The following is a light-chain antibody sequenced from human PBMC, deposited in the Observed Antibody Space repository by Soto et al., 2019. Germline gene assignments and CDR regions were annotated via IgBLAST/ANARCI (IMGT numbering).Light chain of an antibody. V-gene: IGLV3-1*01. CDR2: QDI. Sequence: SYELTQPPSVSVSPGQTASITCSGEELGNKNVFWYQQKPGQSPVLVIFQDIRRPSGIPERFSGSNSGNTATLTISGTQAMDEADYHCQAWDSTSLVVFGGGTKRTVL. CDR1: ELGNKN. CDR3: QAWDSTSLVV. J-gene: IGLJ2*01.